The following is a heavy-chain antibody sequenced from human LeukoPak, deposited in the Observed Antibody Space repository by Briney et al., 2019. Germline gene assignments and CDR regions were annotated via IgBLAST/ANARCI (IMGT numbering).Heavy chain of an antibody. D-gene: IGHD3-16*01. CDR2: ISTSSSRI. J-gene: IGHJ4*02. Sequence: GGSLRLSCAASGFTFSSYSTNWVRQAPGKGLEWVSSISTSSSRIYYADSVKGRFTISRDNAKNSLYLQMNSLRAEDTAVYYCAREDPVPLGGPFDYWGQGTLVTVSS. CDR3: AREDPVPLGGPFDY. V-gene: IGHV3-21*01. CDR1: GFTFSSYS.